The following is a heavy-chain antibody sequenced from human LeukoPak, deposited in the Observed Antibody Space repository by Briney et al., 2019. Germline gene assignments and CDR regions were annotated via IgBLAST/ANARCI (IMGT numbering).Heavy chain of an antibody. CDR2: ISSSSSYI. Sequence: GGSLRLSCAASGFTFSNYSMNWVRQAPGKGLEWVSSISSSSSYIYYADSVKGRFTISRDNAKNSLYLQMNSLRAEDTAVYYCARGVASSSWYVDDAFDYWGQGTLVTVSS. CDR3: ARGVASSSWYVDDAFDY. D-gene: IGHD6-13*01. J-gene: IGHJ4*02. V-gene: IGHV3-21*01. CDR1: GFTFSNYS.